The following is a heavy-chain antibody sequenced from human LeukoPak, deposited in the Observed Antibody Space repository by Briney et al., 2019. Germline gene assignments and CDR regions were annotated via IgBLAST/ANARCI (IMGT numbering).Heavy chain of an antibody. Sequence: GGSLRLSCAASGFTFGTYAMSWVRQAPGKVLEWVSAITDTGGDTYSADSVKGRFTISRDNSKNTLYLQMNSLRAEDTAVYYCARDAGYSSSWSPIHYWGQGTLVTVSS. CDR3: ARDAGYSSSWSPIHY. D-gene: IGHD6-13*01. CDR1: GFTFGTYA. V-gene: IGHV3-23*01. CDR2: ITDTGGDT. J-gene: IGHJ4*02.